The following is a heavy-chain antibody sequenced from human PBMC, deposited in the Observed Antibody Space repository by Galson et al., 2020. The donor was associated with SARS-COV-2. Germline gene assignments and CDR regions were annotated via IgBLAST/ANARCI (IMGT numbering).Heavy chain of an antibody. CDR3: ARDRGLRAFDV. V-gene: IGHV3-48*02. CDR1: GFTFSSYN. Sequence: GESLKISCAASGFTFSSYNMNWVRQAPGKGLEWVSFIGTTISRYYADSVKGRFTISRDNAKNSLYLQMNSLRDEDTAVYYCARDRGLRAFDVWGRGTMVTVSS. CDR2: IGTTISR. D-gene: IGHD3-10*01. J-gene: IGHJ3*01.